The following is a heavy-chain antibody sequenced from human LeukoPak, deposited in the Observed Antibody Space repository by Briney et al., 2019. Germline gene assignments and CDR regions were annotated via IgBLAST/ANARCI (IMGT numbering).Heavy chain of an antibody. CDR3: IGGPYSIDY. CDR1: GFTFSDHY. Sequence: GGSLRLSCEVSGFTFSDHYMSWIRQAPGKRLEWVSYISSGSTYTNYADSVEGRFTISRDNAKNSLYLQMNSLRVDDTAVYYCIGGPYSIDYWGQGTLVTVSS. V-gene: IGHV3-11*06. J-gene: IGHJ4*02. CDR2: ISSGSTYT. D-gene: IGHD6-13*01.